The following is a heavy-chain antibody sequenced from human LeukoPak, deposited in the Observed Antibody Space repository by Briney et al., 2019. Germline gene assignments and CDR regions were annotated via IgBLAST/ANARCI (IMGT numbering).Heavy chain of an antibody. CDR2: IYTSGST. D-gene: IGHD6-19*01. CDR3: ARHRGSGSSGWYVFPKHWFDP. CDR1: GGSISSGSYY. Sequence: SQTLSLTCTVSGGSISSGSYYWSWIRQPAGKGLEWIGRIYTSGSTNYNPSLKSRVTISVDTSKNQFSLKLSSVTAADTAVHYCARHRGSGSSGWYVFPKHWFDPWGQGTLVTVSS. V-gene: IGHV4-61*02. J-gene: IGHJ5*02.